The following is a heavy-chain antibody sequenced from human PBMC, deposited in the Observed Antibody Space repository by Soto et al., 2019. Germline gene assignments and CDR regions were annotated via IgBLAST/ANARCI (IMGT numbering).Heavy chain of an antibody. Sequence: EVQLVESGGNLVQPGGSLRLSCAASGFTFSSYWIHWVRQPPGKGLLWGSRINTDGSTTNYADSVKGRFTISRDNAKNSLYLQMNSLRAEDTAVYYCARGASGNYYLYYWGQGALVTISS. CDR1: GFTFSSYW. CDR2: INTDGSTT. V-gene: IGHV3-74*01. D-gene: IGHD3-10*01. J-gene: IGHJ4*02. CDR3: ARGASGNYYLYY.